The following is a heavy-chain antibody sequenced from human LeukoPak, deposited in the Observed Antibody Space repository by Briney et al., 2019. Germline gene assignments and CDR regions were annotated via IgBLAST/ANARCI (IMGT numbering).Heavy chain of an antibody. V-gene: IGHV1-2*04. D-gene: IGHD3-10*01. CDR3: ARGGMVRGVITHGMDV. Sequence: ASVKVSCKASGYTFTGYYMHWVRQAPGQGLEWMGWINPNSGGTNYAQKFQGWVTMTRDTSISTAYMELSRLRSDDTAVYYCARGGMVRGVITHGMDVWGQGTTVTVSS. CDR1: GYTFTGYY. J-gene: IGHJ6*02. CDR2: INPNSGGT.